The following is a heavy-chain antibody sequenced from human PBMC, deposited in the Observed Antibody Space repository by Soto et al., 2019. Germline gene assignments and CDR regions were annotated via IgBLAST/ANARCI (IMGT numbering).Heavy chain of an antibody. J-gene: IGHJ5*01. Sequence: GASVKVSCKASGYTFTRSGISWVRQAPGKGLEWMGGFDPEDGETIYAQKFQGRVTMTRDTSTSTVYMELSSLRSEDTAVYYCARGYYPVSRYFVSGGHGTLVTVS. D-gene: IGHD3-9*01. V-gene: IGHV1-24*01. CDR3: ARGYYPVSRYFVS. CDR1: GYTFTRSG. CDR2: FDPEDGET.